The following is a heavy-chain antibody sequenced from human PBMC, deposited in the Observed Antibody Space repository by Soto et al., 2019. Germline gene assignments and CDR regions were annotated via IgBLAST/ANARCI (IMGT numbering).Heavy chain of an antibody. J-gene: IGHJ5*02. D-gene: IGHD2-2*01. CDR1: GYTFTGYY. CDR3: SRWYQFPSVQWFDP. Sequence: QVQLVQSGAEVKKPGASVKVSCKAAGYTFTGYYMHRVRQAPGQGLEWMGWINPNSGGTNYAQKYQGRVTMTRDTSISTGYMELSRLRSDDTAVYYCSRWYQFPSVQWFDPWGQGTLVTVSS. V-gene: IGHV1-2*02. CDR2: INPNSGGT.